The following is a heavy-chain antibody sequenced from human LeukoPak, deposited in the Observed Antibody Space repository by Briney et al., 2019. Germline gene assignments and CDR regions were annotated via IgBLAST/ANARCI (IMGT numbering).Heavy chain of an antibody. D-gene: IGHD5/OR15-5a*01. CDR1: GFTFRSYA. J-gene: IGHJ4*02. CDR3: AKARGSSVYEQFDY. Sequence: GGSLRLSCAASGFTFRSYAMSWVRQAPGQGLEWVSSISGGGGGTYYANSVKGRFTISRDNSKSTLYLQMNGLRAEDTAVYYCAKARGSSVYEQFDYWGQGTLVTVSS. V-gene: IGHV3-23*01. CDR2: ISGGGGGT.